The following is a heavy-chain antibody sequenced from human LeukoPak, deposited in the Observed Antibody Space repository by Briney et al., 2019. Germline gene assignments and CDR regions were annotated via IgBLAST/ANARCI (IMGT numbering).Heavy chain of an antibody. J-gene: IGHJ3*02. V-gene: IGHV4-61*02. CDR3: ASHGRQSLFTAFDI. Sequence: PSETLSLTCTVSVGSITSGSYYWSWIRQPAAKGLEWIGRIYTSGSTNYNPSLKSRVTISMDTSKNQFSLKLSSVTAADTAVYYCASHGRQSLFTAFDIWGQGTTVTVSS. CDR2: IYTSGST. CDR1: VGSITSGSYY.